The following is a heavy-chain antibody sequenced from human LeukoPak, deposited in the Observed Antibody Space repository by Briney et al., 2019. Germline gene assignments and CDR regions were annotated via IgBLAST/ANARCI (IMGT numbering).Heavy chain of an antibody. Sequence: SSETLSLTCTVSGGSISSSSYYWGWIRQPPGKGLEWVGSFYYSGSTYYNPSLKSRVTISVDTSKNQFSLKLSSVTAADTAVYYCARRPLDYGDDYPGDYYYYYMDVWGKGTTVTISS. D-gene: IGHD4-17*01. J-gene: IGHJ6*03. CDR2: FYYSGST. CDR1: GGSISSSSYY. V-gene: IGHV4-39*01. CDR3: ARRPLDYGDDYPGDYYYYYMDV.